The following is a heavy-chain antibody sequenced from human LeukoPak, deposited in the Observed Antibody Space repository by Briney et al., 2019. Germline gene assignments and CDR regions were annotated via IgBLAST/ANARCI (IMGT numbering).Heavy chain of an antibody. V-gene: IGHV3-21*01. J-gene: IGHJ6*02. D-gene: IGHD6-13*01. CDR1: GFTFSSYS. CDR2: ISSSSSYI. Sequence: PGGSLRLSCAASGFTFSSYSTNWVRQAPGKGLEWVSSISSSSSYIYYADSVKGRFTISRDNAKNSLYLQMNSLRAEDTAVYYCARSGYSSSREYYYYYYGMDVWGQGTTVTVSS. CDR3: ARSGYSSSREYYYYYYGMDV.